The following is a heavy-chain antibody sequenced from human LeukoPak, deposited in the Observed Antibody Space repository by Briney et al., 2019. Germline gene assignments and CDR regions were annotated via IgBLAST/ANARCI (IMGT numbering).Heavy chain of an antibody. CDR1: GYTFSGYY. J-gene: IGHJ4*02. CDR3: ARGWIEMPTVYFDY. V-gene: IGHV1-2*02. CDR2: INPNSGGT. Sequence: ASVKVSCKASGYTFSGYYMHWVRQAPGQGLEWMGWINPNSGGTNYAQKFQGRVTMTRDTSISTAYMELSRLSSDDTAVYYCARGWIEMPTVYFDYWGQGTLVSVFS. D-gene: IGHD5-24*01.